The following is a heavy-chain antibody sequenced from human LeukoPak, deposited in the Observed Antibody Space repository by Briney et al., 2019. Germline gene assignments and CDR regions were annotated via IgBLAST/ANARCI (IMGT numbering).Heavy chain of an antibody. CDR1: GITFSSYA. J-gene: IGHJ6*02. Sequence: GGSLRLSCAASGITFSSYAMSWVRQAPGKGLEWVSGISGSGGTPFYADSVKGRFTISRDNSKNTLYLQMNSLRAEDTAVYYCAKHHGDYYYYYGMGVWGQGTTVTVSS. V-gene: IGHV3-23*01. D-gene: IGHD4-17*01. CDR2: ISGSGGTP. CDR3: AKHHGDYYYYYGMGV.